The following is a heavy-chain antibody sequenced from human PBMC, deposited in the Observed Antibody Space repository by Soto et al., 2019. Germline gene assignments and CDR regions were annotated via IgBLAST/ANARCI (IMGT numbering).Heavy chain of an antibody. Sequence: SQTLSLTCAISGDSVSSNSAAWIWIRQSPSRGLEWLGRTYYKSKWNTDYALSVKSRITISPDTSQNLFSLDLDSVTPEDTAVYYCAGVTWFRGLDVWGQGTPVTVS. V-gene: IGHV6-1*01. D-gene: IGHD3-10*01. CDR1: GDSVSSNSAA. CDR2: TYYKSKWNT. J-gene: IGHJ6*01. CDR3: AGVTWFRGLDV.